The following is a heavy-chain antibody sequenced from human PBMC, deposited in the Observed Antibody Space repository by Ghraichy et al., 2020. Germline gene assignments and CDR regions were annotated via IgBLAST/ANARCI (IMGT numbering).Heavy chain of an antibody. Sequence: GGSLRLSCVASGFPLRKYGMHWVRQAPGTGLEWVAIIWADGSDRRYADSVRGRSTISRDDSRNTLYLEMSSLRDEDTAVYYCATAGKTSSNCCYALDIWGLGTLVTVSS. D-gene: IGHD1-14*01. CDR3: ATAGKTSSNCCYALDI. V-gene: IGHV3-33*03. CDR2: IWADGSDR. J-gene: IGHJ3*02. CDR1: GFPLRKYG.